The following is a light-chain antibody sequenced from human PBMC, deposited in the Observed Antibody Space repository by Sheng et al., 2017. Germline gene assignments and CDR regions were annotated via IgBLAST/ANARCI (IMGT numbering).Light chain of an antibody. Sequence: DIQMTQSPSTLSASVGDRVTITCRASQSISSWLAWYQQKPGKAPKILIYKASSLKSGVPSRFSGSGSGTEFTLTISSLQPDDFATYYCQQYYTYPWTFGQ. J-gene: IGKJ1*01. CDR2: KAS. V-gene: IGKV1-5*03. CDR3: QQYYTYPWT. CDR1: QSISSW.